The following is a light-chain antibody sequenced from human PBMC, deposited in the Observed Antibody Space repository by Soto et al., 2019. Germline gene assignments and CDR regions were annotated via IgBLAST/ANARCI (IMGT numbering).Light chain of an antibody. CDR3: QHYGSSLWT. V-gene: IGKV3-20*01. Sequence: EFVLTHSPGTLSLSPGERATLSSSAGQSVTSRFLAWYQQKPGQAPRLLIYLASNTATGIPDRFSGSGSGTDFTLTISRLEPEDVAVYYCQHYGSSLWTFGQGTKVDNK. CDR2: LAS. J-gene: IGKJ1*01. CDR1: QSVTSRF.